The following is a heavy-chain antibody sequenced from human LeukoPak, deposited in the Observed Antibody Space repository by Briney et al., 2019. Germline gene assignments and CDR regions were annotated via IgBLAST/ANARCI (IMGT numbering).Heavy chain of an antibody. CDR3: ARDPGFGIAAADYYFDY. V-gene: IGHV1-18*01. D-gene: IGHD6-13*01. CDR2: ISAYNGNT. CDR1: GYTFTSYG. Sequence: ASVKVSCKASGYTFTSYGISWVRQAPGQGLEWMGWISAYNGNTNYAQNLQGRVTMTTDKSTSTVYMELRSLRFDDTAVYYCARDPGFGIAAADYYFDYWGQGTLVTVSS. J-gene: IGHJ4*02.